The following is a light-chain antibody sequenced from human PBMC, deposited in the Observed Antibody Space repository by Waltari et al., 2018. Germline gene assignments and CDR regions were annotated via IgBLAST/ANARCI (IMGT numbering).Light chain of an antibody. V-gene: IGLV2-8*01. CDR1: SSDIGGYNY. CDR3: TSYAVTKVV. CDR2: EVT. Sequence: QSVLTQPPSASGFLGQSVAISCTGTSSDIGGYNYVSWYQQHPGQAPKLPIYEVTKQPSGVPDRFSGSKSGNTASLTVSGLQAEDEADYYCTSYAVTKVVFGGGTKLTVL. J-gene: IGLJ2*01.